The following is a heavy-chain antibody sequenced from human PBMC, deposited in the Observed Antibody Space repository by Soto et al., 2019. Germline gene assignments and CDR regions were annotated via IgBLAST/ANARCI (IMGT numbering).Heavy chain of an antibody. J-gene: IGHJ4*02. Sequence: GGSLRLSCAASGFTFSGSAMHWVRQASGKGLEWVGRIRSKANSYATAYAASVKGRFTISRDDSKNTAYLQMNSLKTEDTAVYYCTRLSTYCSSTSCKDYWGQGTLVTVSS. D-gene: IGHD2-2*01. CDR1: GFTFSGSA. CDR2: IRSKANSYAT. V-gene: IGHV3-73*01. CDR3: TRLSTYCSSTSCKDY.